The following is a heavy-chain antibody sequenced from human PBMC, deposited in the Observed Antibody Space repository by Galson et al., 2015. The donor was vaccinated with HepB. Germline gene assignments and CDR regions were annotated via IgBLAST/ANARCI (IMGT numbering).Heavy chain of an antibody. Sequence: SETLSLTCTVSGGSISTSTYYWGWVRQPPGKGLEWLGNIHYSGSTYYNPSLTSRVAISLDTSKNQFSLKLSSMTAADTAVYFCGRGVGAGWFDPWGQGTLVTVSS. V-gene: IGHV4-39*07. D-gene: IGHD1-26*01. CDR1: GGSISTSTYY. J-gene: IGHJ5*02. CDR2: IHYSGST. CDR3: GRGVGAGWFDP.